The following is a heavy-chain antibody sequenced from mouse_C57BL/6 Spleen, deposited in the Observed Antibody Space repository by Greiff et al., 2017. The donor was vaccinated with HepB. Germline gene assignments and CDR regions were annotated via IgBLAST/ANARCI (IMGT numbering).Heavy chain of an antibody. D-gene: IGHD1-1*01. CDR3: ARQGGYYGSSYNWYFDV. J-gene: IGHJ1*03. CDR1: GFTFSDYY. V-gene: IGHV5-12*01. Sequence: EVKLVESGGGLVQPGGSLKLSCAASGFTFSDYYMCWVRQTPEKRLEWVAYISNGGGSTYYPDTVKGRFTISRDNAKNTLYLQMSRLKSEDTAMYYCARQGGYYGSSYNWYFDVWGTGTTVTVSS. CDR2: ISNGGGST.